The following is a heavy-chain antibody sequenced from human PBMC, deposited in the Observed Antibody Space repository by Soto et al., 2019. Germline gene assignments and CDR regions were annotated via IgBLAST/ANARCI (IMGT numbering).Heavy chain of an antibody. Sequence: EVQLVESGGGLVQPGVSLRLSCAASGFTFSNYSMNWVRQAPGKGPEWISYITKSRRTIYYADSVKGEFTISRDNAKNSLSGQMNSLRAEDTAVYYYTRDHGYDYCMDVWGQETTVIVSS. CDR1: GFTFSNYS. CDR2: ITKSRRTI. J-gene: IGHJ6*02. V-gene: IGHV3-48*01. CDR3: TRDHGYDYCMDV.